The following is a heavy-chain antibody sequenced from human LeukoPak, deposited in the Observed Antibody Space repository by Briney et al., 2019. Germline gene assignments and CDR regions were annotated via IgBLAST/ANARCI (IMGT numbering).Heavy chain of an antibody. D-gene: IGHD2-2*01. CDR1: GFTFSSYS. V-gene: IGHV3-74*01. CDR3: ARDYCRSTSCYPDY. J-gene: IGHJ4*02. Sequence: GGSLRLSCAASGFTFSSYSMNWVRQAPGKGLEWVSRINSDGSSTNYAASVKGRFTISRNNAKNTLYLQMNSLRAEDTAVYYCARDYCRSTSCYPDYWGQGTLVTVSS. CDR2: INSDGSST.